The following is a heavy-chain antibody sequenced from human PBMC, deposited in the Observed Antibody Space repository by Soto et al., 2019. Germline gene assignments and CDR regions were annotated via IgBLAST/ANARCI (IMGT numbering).Heavy chain of an antibody. V-gene: IGHV1-69*13. CDR3: ASCGFFDPGRLCEDV. CDR1: GGTFSSYA. J-gene: IGHJ6*02. CDR2: IIPIFGTA. Sequence: GASVKVSCKASGGTFSSYAISWVRQAPGQGLEWMGGIIPIFGTANYAQKFQGRVTITADESTSTAYMELSSLRSEDTAVYYCASCGFFDPGRLCEDVWGQGTTVTVSS. D-gene: IGHD3-9*01.